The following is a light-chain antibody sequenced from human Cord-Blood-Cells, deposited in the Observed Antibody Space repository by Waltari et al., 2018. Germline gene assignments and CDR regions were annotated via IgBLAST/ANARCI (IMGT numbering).Light chain of an antibody. V-gene: IGLV1-40*01. Sequence: QSVLTQPPSVSGAPGQRVTISCTGSSSNSGAGYDVHWYQQLPGTAPKLLIYGNINRPSGVPDRFSGSKSGTSASLAITGLQAEDEADYYCQSYDSSLSGSKVFGGGTKLTVL. CDR3: QSYDSSLSGSKV. J-gene: IGLJ2*01. CDR1: SSNSGAGYD. CDR2: GNI.